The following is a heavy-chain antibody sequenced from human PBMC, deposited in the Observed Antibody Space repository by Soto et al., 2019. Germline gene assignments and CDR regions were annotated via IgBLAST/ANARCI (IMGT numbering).Heavy chain of an antibody. D-gene: IGHD6-13*01. V-gene: IGHV1-18*01. J-gene: IGHJ6*02. CDR2: ISAYNGNT. CDR3: ARDYSSSWPKQYYYYYGMDV. Sequence: QVQLVQSGAEVKKPGASVKVSCKASGYTFTSYGISWVRQAPGQGLEWMGWISAYNGNTNYAQKLQGRVTMTTDTYTSTAYMELRSLRSDDTAVYYCARDYSSSWPKQYYYYYGMDVWGQGTTVTVSS. CDR1: GYTFTSYG.